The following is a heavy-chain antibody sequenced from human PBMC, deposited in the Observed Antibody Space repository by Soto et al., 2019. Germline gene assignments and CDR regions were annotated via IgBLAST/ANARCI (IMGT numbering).Heavy chain of an antibody. Sequence: ESGGGVVQPGRSLRLACAASGFTFSSYGLHWVRQAPGKGLEWVAVISHDGSNKYYADSVRGRFTISRDNSKDTLYLQMDSLRDEDTAVYYCAKGYCSSFTCYADYWGQGTLVIVSS. CDR3: AKGYCSSFTCYADY. J-gene: IGHJ4*02. V-gene: IGHV3-30*18. CDR1: GFTFSSYG. CDR2: ISHDGSNK. D-gene: IGHD2-2*01.